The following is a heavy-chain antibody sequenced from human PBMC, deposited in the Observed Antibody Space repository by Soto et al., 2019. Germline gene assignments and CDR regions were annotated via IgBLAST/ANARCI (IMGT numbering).Heavy chain of an antibody. V-gene: IGHV1-3*01. CDR3: ARDKTGIAARPGWFDP. CDR2: INAGNGNT. Sequence: ASVKVSCKASGYTFTSYAMHWVRQAPGQRLEWMGWINAGNGNTKYSQKFQGRVTITRDTSASTAYMELSSLRSEDTAVYYCARDKTGIAARPGWFDPWGQGTLVTVS. D-gene: IGHD6-6*01. CDR1: GYTFTSYA. J-gene: IGHJ5*02.